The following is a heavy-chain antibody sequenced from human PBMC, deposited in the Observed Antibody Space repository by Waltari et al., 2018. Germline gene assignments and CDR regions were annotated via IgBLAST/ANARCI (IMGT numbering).Heavy chain of an antibody. CDR2: IKSDGSRT. CDR1: GFTFSSYW. CDR3: ARVRITIFGVVTEGYFDY. Sequence: EVQLVESGGGLVQPGGSLRLSCAASGFTFSSYWMHWVRQAPGKGLVWVARIKSDGSRTSYADSVKGRFTISRDNAKNTLYLQMNSLRAEDTAVYYCARVRITIFGVVTEGYFDYWGQGTLVTVSS. D-gene: IGHD3-3*01. V-gene: IGHV3-74*01. J-gene: IGHJ4*02.